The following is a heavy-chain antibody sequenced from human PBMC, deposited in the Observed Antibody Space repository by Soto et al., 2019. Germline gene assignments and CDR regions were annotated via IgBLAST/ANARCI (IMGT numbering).Heavy chain of an antibody. D-gene: IGHD6-19*01. V-gene: IGHV3-30-3*01. CDR1: GCTFSSYA. CDR3: ARVSSGYDY. CDR2: ISYDGSNK. J-gene: IGHJ4*02. Sequence: PGGSLRLSCAASGCTFSSYAMHWVRQAPGKGLEWVAVISYDGSNKYYADSVKGRFTISRDNSKNTLYLQMNSLRAEDTAVYYCARVSSGYDYWGQGTLVTVSS.